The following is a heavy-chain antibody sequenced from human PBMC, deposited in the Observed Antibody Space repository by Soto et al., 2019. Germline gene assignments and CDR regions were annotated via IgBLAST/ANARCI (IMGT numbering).Heavy chain of an antibody. Sequence: SETLSLTCTVSGGFIRSSRDYWGWIRQPPGKGLEWIGSIYYSGITYYNPSLKSRVTISVDTSKNQFSLKLSSVTAADTAVYYCARQEWIQLWPDDYWGQGTLVTVSS. CDR3: ARQEWIQLWPDDY. CDR1: GGFIRSSRDY. CDR2: IYYSGIT. D-gene: IGHD5-18*01. V-gene: IGHV4-39*01. J-gene: IGHJ4*02.